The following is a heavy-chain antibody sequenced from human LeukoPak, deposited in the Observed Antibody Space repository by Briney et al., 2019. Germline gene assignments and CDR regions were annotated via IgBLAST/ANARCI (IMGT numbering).Heavy chain of an antibody. CDR3: ARANLMAYYYYMDV. CDR2: IYYSGST. Sequence: PSETLSLTCTVSDGSISSYYWSWIRQPPGKGLEWIGYIYYSGSTNYNPSLKSRVSISVDTSKNQFSLKLSSVTAADTAVYYCARANLMAYYYYMDVWGKGTTVTVSS. J-gene: IGHJ6*03. D-gene: IGHD5-24*01. CDR1: DGSISSYY. V-gene: IGHV4-59*01.